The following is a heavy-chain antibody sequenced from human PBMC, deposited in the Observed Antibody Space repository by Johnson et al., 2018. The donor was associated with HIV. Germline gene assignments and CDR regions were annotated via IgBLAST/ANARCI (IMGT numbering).Heavy chain of an antibody. J-gene: IGHJ3*02. Sequence: VQLVESGGGVVQPGTSLRLSCAPSGFTFSSYGIHWVRQPPRKGLESVAFICHDGSAVYSPDSVSGCFPISRDNSKNTLYLQMNSLRAEDTAVYYCAKAVGRQQLVQDAFDIWGQGTMVTVSS. CDR1: GFTFSSYG. CDR3: AKAVGRQQLVQDAFDI. D-gene: IGHD6-13*01. V-gene: IGHV3-33*06. CDR2: ICHDGSAV.